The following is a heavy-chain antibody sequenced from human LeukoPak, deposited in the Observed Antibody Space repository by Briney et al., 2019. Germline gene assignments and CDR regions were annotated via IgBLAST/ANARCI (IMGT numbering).Heavy chain of an antibody. CDR1: GFTFSNYW. V-gene: IGHV3-74*01. D-gene: IGHD3-3*01. J-gene: IGHJ4*02. CDR3: ARWRPGVVSPGGY. CDR2: ISSDGSTT. Sequence: GGSLRLSCAASGFTFSNYWMYWVRQAPGEGLVWVSRISSDGSTTANADSVRGRFTISRDNAKNSLYLQMNSLRAEDTAVYYCARWRPGVVSPGGYWGQGTLVTVSS.